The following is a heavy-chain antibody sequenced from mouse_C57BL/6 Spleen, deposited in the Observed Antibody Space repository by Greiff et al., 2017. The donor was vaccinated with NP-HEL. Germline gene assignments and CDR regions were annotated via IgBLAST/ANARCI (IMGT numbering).Heavy chain of an antibody. Sequence: EVNVVESGGGLVKPGGSLKLSCAASGFTFSSYAMSWVRQTPEKRLEWVATISDGGSYTYYPDNVKGRFTISRDNAKNNLYLQMSHLKSEDTAMYYCARDDGYYWFAYWGQGTLVTVSA. CDR3: ARDDGYYWFAY. J-gene: IGHJ3*01. V-gene: IGHV5-4*01. D-gene: IGHD2-3*01. CDR1: GFTFSSYA. CDR2: ISDGGSYT.